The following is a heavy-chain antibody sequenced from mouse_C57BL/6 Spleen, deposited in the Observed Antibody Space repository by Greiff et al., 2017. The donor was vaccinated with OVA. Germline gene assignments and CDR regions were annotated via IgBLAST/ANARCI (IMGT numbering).Heavy chain of an antibody. CDR2: ISSGGDYI. J-gene: IGHJ2*01. D-gene: IGHD2-3*01. V-gene: IGHV5-9-1*02. Sequence: EVMLVESGEGLVKPGGSLKLSCAASGFTFSSYAMSWVRQTPEKRLEWVAYISSGGDYIYYADTVKGRFTISRDNARNTLYLQMSSLKSEDTAMYYCTRGDGYYVLDYWGQGTTLTVSS. CDR1: GFTFSSYA. CDR3: TRGDGYYVLDY.